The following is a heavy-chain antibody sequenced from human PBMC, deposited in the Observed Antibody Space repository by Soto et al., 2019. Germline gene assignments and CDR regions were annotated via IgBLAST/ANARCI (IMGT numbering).Heavy chain of an antibody. CDR3: ARVNPWFGDYGMDV. J-gene: IGHJ6*02. D-gene: IGHD3-10*01. CDR2: IGTAGDT. V-gene: IGHV3-13*01. Sequence: GGSLRLSCAASGFTFSSYDMHWVRQATGKGLEWVSAIGTAGDTYYPGSVKGRFTISRENAKNSSYLQMNSLRAGDTAVYYCARVNPWFGDYGMDVWGQGTTVTVSS. CDR1: GFTFSSYD.